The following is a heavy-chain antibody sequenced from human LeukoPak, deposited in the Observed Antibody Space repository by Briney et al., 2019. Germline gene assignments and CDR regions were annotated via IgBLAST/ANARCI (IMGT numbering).Heavy chain of an antibody. V-gene: IGHV1-18*01. CDR3: ARGPPRVVPAAKFYFDY. Sequence: GASVKVSCKASGYTFTSYGISWVRQAPGQGLEWMGWISAYNGNTNYAQKLQGRVTMTTDTSTSTAYMELRSLRSDDTAVYYCARGPPRVVPAAKFYFDYWSQGTLVTVSS. CDR2: ISAYNGNT. J-gene: IGHJ4*02. CDR1: GYTFTSYG. D-gene: IGHD2-2*01.